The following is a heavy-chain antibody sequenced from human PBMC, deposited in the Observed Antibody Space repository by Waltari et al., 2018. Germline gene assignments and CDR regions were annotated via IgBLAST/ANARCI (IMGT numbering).Heavy chain of an antibody. CDR2: ISAYNVNT. CDR1: GFIFSTYG. V-gene: IGHV1-18*01. J-gene: IGHJ4*02. CDR3: ARDDVDRSSLGGF. D-gene: IGHD6-13*01. Sequence: QLQLVQSGDEEKKPGASVKVSCKGSGFIFSTYGITWVRQAPGKGLEWIGWISAYNVNTNYEQKCQSSDTMTTDTSTSTAYMEMRIQRSDETAVYYWARDDVDRSSLGGFWGQGTLVTVSS.